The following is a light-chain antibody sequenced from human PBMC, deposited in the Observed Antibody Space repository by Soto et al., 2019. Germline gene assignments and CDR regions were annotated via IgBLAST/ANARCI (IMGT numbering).Light chain of an antibody. Sequence: EIVMTQSPATLSVSPGERATLSCRASQSVSSNLAWYQQKPGQAPRLLIYGASTRATGLPPRFSGSGSGPEFTLTISSLQSEDFPVYYCQHYNNWPYTFGHGTNLHIK. CDR2: GAS. J-gene: IGKJ2*01. V-gene: IGKV3-15*01. CDR1: QSVSSN. CDR3: QHYNNWPYT.